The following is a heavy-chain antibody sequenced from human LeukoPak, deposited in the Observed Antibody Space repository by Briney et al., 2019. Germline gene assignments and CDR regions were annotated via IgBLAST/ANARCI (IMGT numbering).Heavy chain of an antibody. D-gene: IGHD3-3*01. J-gene: IGHJ3*02. Sequence: PSETLSLTCTVSGGSISSYYWSWIRQPPGKGLEWIGYIYYSGSTNYNPSLKSRVNISVDTSKNQFSLKLSSVTAADTAVYYCARDLRIFGVVIPPGAAFDIWGQGTMVTVSS. CDR2: IYYSGST. CDR1: GGSISSYY. V-gene: IGHV4-59*01. CDR3: ARDLRIFGVVIPPGAAFDI.